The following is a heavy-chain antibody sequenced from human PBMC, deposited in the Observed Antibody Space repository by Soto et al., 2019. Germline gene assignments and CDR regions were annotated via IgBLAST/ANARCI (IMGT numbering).Heavy chain of an antibody. J-gene: IGHJ4*02. CDR2: ISYDGSNK. V-gene: IGHV3-30*03. CDR1: GFALSTYG. CDR3: ARGRAAAGFDF. D-gene: IGHD6-13*01. Sequence: GGSLRLSCADSGFALSTYGMHWVRQAPGKGLEWVAVISYDGSNKNYADSVKGRFTISRDNSKNTLYLQMNSLRAEDTALYYCARGRAAAGFDFWGQGTLVTVSS.